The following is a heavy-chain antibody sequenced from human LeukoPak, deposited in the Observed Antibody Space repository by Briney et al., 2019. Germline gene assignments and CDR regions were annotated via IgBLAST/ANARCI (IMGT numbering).Heavy chain of an antibody. J-gene: IGHJ6*03. Sequence: ASVKVSCKASGYTFTGHYMHWVRQAPGQGLEWMGWINPNSGGTNYAQKFQGWVTMTRDTSISTAYMELSSLRSEDTAVYYCARAKAVVGFYYYYYMDVWGKGTTVTVSS. V-gene: IGHV1-2*04. CDR3: ARAKAVVGFYYYYYMDV. D-gene: IGHD3-22*01. CDR1: GYTFTGHY. CDR2: INPNSGGT.